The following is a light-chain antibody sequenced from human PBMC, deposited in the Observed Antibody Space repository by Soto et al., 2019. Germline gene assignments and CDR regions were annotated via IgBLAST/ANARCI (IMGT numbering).Light chain of an antibody. CDR1: QSVSSSY. V-gene: IGKV3-20*01. Sequence: EIVLTQSPGTLSLSPGERATLSCRASQSVSSSYLAWYQQKPGQAPRLLIYGVSSRATGIPDRFSGSGSGTXXXXXXXXXEPEDFAXXYCQXXGSSPPVTFGQGTRLEIK. CDR2: GVS. J-gene: IGKJ5*01. CDR3: QXXGSSPPVT.